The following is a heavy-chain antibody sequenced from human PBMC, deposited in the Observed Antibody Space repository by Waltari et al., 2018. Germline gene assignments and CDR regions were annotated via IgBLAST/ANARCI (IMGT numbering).Heavy chain of an antibody. V-gene: IGHV1-24*01. J-gene: IGHJ6*03. Sequence: QVRLVQSGAEVKKPGASVKVSCPLSGYTFSALTLAWVRQAPGKGLEWMGSFGPEDGQTIYAQKFQGRVTMTEDTSTHTAYMELSSLTSEDTAVYYCVTRVGNLVQGVIVVSGHYYYMDVWGKGTTVTVSS. CDR3: VTRVGNLVQGVIVVSGHYYYMDV. D-gene: IGHD3-10*01. CDR1: GYTFSALT. CDR2: FGPEDGQT.